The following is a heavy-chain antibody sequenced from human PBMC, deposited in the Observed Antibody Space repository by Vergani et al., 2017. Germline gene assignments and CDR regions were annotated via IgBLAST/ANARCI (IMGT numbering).Heavy chain of an antibody. CDR3: ARTAEDNWRCNWFDP. V-gene: IGHV3-33*01. Sequence: QVQLVESGGGVVQPGRSLRLSCAASGFTFSSYGMHWVRQAPGKGLEWVAVIWYDGSNKYYADSVKGRFTISRDNSKNTLYLQMNSLRAEDTAVYYCARTAEDNWRCNWFDPWGQGTLVTVSS. CDR2: IWYDGSNK. CDR1: GFTFSSYG. D-gene: IGHD1-20*01. J-gene: IGHJ5*02.